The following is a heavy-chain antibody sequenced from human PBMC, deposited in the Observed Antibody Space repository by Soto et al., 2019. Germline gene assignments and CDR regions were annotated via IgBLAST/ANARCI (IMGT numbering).Heavy chain of an antibody. CDR3: ASMTYYDILTGPRAPFDY. Sequence: SVKVSCKASGGTFSSYTISWVRQAPGQGLEWMGRIIPILGIANYAQKSQGRVTITADKSTSTAYMELSSLRSEDTAVYYCASMTYYDILTGPRAPFDYWGQGTLVTVSS. D-gene: IGHD3-9*01. V-gene: IGHV1-69*02. CDR1: GGTFSSYT. CDR2: IIPILGIA. J-gene: IGHJ4*02.